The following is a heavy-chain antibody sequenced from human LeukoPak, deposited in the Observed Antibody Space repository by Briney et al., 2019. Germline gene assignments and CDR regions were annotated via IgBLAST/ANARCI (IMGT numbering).Heavy chain of an antibody. D-gene: IGHD3-10*01. J-gene: IGHJ5*02. V-gene: IGHV4-34*01. CDR2: INHSGST. CDR1: GGSFSGYY. CDR3: ARDSGTTGEVKFDP. Sequence: SETLSLTCAVYGGSFSGYYWSWIRQPPGKGPEWIGEINHSGSTDYNPSLKSRVTMSVDTSKNKFSLKLSSVTAADTAVYYCARDSGTTGEVKFDPWGQGTLVTVSP.